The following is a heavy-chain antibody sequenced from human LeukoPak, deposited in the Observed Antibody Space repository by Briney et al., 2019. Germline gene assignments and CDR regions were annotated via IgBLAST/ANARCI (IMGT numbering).Heavy chain of an antibody. CDR3: AREDYSNYGNVDY. CDR2: IYTSGST. V-gene: IGHV4-61*02. Sequence: PSETLSLTCAVSGGSISSGSYYWSWIRQPAGKGLEWIGRIYTSGSTNYNPSPKSRVTISVDTSKNQFSLKLSSVTAADTAVYYCAREDYSNYGNVDYWGQGTLVTVSS. J-gene: IGHJ4*02. D-gene: IGHD4-11*01. CDR1: GGSISSGSYY.